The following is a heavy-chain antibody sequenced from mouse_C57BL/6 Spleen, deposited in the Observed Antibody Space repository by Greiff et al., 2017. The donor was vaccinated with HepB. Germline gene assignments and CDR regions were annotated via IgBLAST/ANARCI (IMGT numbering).Heavy chain of an antibody. J-gene: IGHJ3*01. V-gene: IGHV1-52*01. D-gene: IGHD4-1*01. Sequence: QVQLQQPGTELVRPGSSVKLSCKASGYTFTSYWMHWVKQRPIQGLEWIGNIDPSDSETHYNQKFKDKATLTVDKSSSTAYMQLISLTSEDSAVYYCARSGGTWGFAYWGQGTLVTVSA. CDR1: GYTFTSYW. CDR2: IDPSDSET. CDR3: ARSGGTWGFAY.